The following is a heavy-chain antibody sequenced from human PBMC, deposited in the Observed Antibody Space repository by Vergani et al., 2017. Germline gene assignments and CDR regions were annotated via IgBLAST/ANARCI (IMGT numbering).Heavy chain of an antibody. CDR3: ARDSRYSSSWYDYYYYYMDV. D-gene: IGHD6-13*01. CDR2: IKQDGSEK. V-gene: IGHV3-7*01. Sequence: EVQLVESGGGLVQPGGSLRLSCAASGFTFSSYWMSWVRQAPGKGLEWVANIKQDGSEKYYVDSVKGRFTISRDNAKNSLYLQMNSLRAEDTAVYYCARDSRYSSSWYDYYYYYMDVWGKGTTVTVSS. CDR1: GFTFSSYW. J-gene: IGHJ6*03.